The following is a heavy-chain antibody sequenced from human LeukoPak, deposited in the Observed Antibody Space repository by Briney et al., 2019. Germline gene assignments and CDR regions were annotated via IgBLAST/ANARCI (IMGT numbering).Heavy chain of an antibody. CDR3: ASFSSSWQAFDY. Sequence: SQTLSLTCAISGDSVSSSSNAWHWIRQSPSRGLEWLGRTYYRSKWYNDYAISVKGRITINPDTSKDQFSLQLNSVTPEDTAVYYCASFSSSWQAFDYWGQGTLVTVSS. V-gene: IGHV6-1*01. D-gene: IGHD6-13*01. CDR2: TYYRSKWYN. J-gene: IGHJ4*02. CDR1: GDSVSSSSNA.